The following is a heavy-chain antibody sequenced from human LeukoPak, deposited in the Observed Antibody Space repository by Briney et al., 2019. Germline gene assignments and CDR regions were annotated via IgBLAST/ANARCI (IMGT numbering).Heavy chain of an antibody. J-gene: IGHJ4*02. D-gene: IGHD3/OR15-3a*01. V-gene: IGHV3-23*01. CDR3: AKGCMIFGVVTCFDY. Sequence: GGSLRLSCAASGFTFSSYAMSWVRQAPGKGLEWVSAISGSGGSTYYADSVKGRFTISRDNSKNTLYLQMNSLRAEDTAVYYCAKGCMIFGVVTCFDYWGQGTLVTVSS. CDR2: ISGSGGST. CDR1: GFTFSSYA.